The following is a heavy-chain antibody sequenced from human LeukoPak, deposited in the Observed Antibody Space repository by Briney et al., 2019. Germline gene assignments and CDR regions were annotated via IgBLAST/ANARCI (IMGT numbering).Heavy chain of an antibody. J-gene: IGHJ4*02. V-gene: IGHV4-39*01. CDR2: IYYSGNT. Sequence: SETLSLTCTVSGGSISSSSYYWGWIRQPPGKGLEWIGSIYYSGNTYYNPSLKSRVTISVDTSKNQFSLKLSSVTAADTAVYYCARGSYYYYYDSSGYEGTGFDYWGQGTLVTVSS. D-gene: IGHD3-22*01. CDR3: ARGSYYYYYDSSGYEGTGFDY. CDR1: GGSISSSSYY.